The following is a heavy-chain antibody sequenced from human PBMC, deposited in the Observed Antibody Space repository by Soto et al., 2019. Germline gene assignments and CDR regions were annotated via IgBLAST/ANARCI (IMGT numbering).Heavy chain of an antibody. V-gene: IGHV1-3*05. CDR2: INAGNGNT. J-gene: IGHJ4*02. CDR3: ASSGSYWGIDY. D-gene: IGHD1-26*01. CDR1: GYTFTSYA. Sequence: QVQLVQSGAEEKKPGASVKVSCKASGYTFTSYAMHWVRQAPGQRLEWMAWINAGNGNTKYSQKFQGRVTITRDTSASTGYMELSSLRSEDTAVYYCASSGSYWGIDYWGQGTLVTVSS.